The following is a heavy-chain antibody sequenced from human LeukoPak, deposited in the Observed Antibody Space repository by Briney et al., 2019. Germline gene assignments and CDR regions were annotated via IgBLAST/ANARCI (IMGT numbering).Heavy chain of an antibody. D-gene: IGHD3-10*02. V-gene: IGHV3-48*04. CDR3: AELSITMIGGV. J-gene: IGHJ6*04. CDR1: GFTFSSYS. CDR2: ISSSGSTI. Sequence: GGSLRLSCAASGFTFSSYSMNWVRQAPGKGLEWVSYISSSGSTIYYADSVKGRFTISRDNAKNSLYLQMNSLRAEDTAVYYCAELSITMIGGVWGKGTTVTISS.